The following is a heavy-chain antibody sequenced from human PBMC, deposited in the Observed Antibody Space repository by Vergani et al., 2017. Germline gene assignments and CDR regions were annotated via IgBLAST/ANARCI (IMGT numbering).Heavy chain of an antibody. CDR1: GFTFSSYW. CDR2: INSDGSST. CDR3: ARTLGSSGWFDYFDY. V-gene: IGHV3-74*01. J-gene: IGHJ4*02. Sequence: EVQLVESGGGLVQPGGSLRLSCAASGFTFSSYWMHWVRQAPGKGLVWVSRINSDGSSTSYADSVKGRFTISRDNAKNTLYLQMNSLRAEDTAVYYCARTLGSSGWFDYFDYWGQGTLVTVSS. D-gene: IGHD6-19*01.